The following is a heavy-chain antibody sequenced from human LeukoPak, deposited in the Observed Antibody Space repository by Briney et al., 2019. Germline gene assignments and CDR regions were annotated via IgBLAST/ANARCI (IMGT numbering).Heavy chain of an antibody. Sequence: AGGSLRLSCSASGFAFSGFAMGWVRQAPGKGLEWVSGISGSGGNTYHADSVKGRLTISRDNSKNTLYLQMNSLRAEDTAVYYCAKHRGFSHGSNYDMDVWGKGTTVTVSS. CDR3: AKHRGFSHGSNYDMDV. J-gene: IGHJ6*03. CDR1: GFAFSGFA. CDR2: ISGSGGNT. V-gene: IGHV3-23*01. D-gene: IGHD5-18*01.